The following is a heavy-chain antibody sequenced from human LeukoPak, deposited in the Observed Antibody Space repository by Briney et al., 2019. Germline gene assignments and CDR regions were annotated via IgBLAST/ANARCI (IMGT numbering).Heavy chain of an antibody. J-gene: IGHJ4*02. V-gene: IGHV3-30*03. D-gene: IGHD3-10*01. Sequence: GGSLRLSCAASGFTFSTYATHWVRQAPGKGLEWMAVISSDGSNKYSADSVKGRFTISRDNSKNTLYLQMDSLRAEDTAVYYCARRDYYGSGSPDFWGQGTLVTVSS. CDR1: GFTFSTYA. CDR3: ARRDYYGSGSPDF. CDR2: ISSDGSNK.